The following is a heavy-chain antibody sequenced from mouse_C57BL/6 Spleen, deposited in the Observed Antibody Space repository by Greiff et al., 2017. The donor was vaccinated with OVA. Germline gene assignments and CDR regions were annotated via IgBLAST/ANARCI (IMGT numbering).Heavy chain of an antibody. CDR2: FYPGSGNT. Sequence: VQGVESGPELVKPGASVKISCKASGYPFTDYYINWVKQRPGQGLEWIGWFYPGSGNTKYNENFKGKATLTVDTSSSTAYMQLSSLTSEDSAVYFGARGLTTVVADWYFDVWGTGTTVTVSS. D-gene: IGHD1-1*01. CDR1: GYPFTDYY. CDR3: ARGLTTVVADWYFDV. J-gene: IGHJ1*03. V-gene: IGHV1-84*01.